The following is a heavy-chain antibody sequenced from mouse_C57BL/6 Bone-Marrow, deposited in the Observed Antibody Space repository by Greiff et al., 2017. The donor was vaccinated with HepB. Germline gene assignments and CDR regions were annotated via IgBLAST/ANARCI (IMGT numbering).Heavy chain of an antibody. V-gene: IGHV5-4*01. CDR3: ARDRTTVVANAMDY. CDR2: ISDGGSYT. Sequence: EVQGVESGGGLVTPGGSLKLSCAASGFTFSSYALSWVRQTPEKRLEWVATISDGGSYTYYPDNVKGRFTISRDNAKNNLYLQRSHLKSEDTAMYYCARDRTTVVANAMDYWGQGTSVTVSS. CDR1: GFTFSSYA. J-gene: IGHJ4*01. D-gene: IGHD1-1*01.